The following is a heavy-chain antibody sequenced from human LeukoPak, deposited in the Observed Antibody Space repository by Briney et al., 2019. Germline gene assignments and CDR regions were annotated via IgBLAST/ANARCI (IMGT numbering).Heavy chain of an antibody. CDR1: GYTFLNYD. V-gene: IGHV1-18*01. D-gene: IGHD3-10*01. CDR2: ISAHNYNT. Sequence: ASVKVSCKASGYTFLNYDFTWVRQAPGQGLEWMGWISAHNYNTKYAQRFHGRVTMTADTSTTTAYMELRSLRSDDTAVYYCARVADYGSGSHLFDYWGQGTLVAVSS. J-gene: IGHJ4*02. CDR3: ARVADYGSGSHLFDY.